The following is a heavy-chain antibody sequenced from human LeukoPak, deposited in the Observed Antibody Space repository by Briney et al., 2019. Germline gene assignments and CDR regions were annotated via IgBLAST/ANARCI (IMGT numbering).Heavy chain of an antibody. CDR2: IFYSGSN. D-gene: IGHD6-19*01. CDR3: ARGGYSSLGPRGYWFDP. CDR1: GGSISSYY. Sequence: PSETLSLTCTVAGGSISSYYWSWIRQPPGKGLEWIGYIFYSGSNNYNPSLKSRVTISVDTSKNQFSLKLSSVTAADTAVYYCARGGYSSLGPRGYWFDPWGQGTLVTVSS. J-gene: IGHJ5*02. V-gene: IGHV4-59*01.